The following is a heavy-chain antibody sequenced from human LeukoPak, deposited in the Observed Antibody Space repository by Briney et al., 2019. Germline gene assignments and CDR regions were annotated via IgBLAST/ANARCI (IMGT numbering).Heavy chain of an antibody. J-gene: IGHJ4*02. V-gene: IGHV3-30-3*02. CDR2: ISYDGSNK. CDR1: GFTFSSYA. D-gene: IGHD3-22*01. Sequence: PGGSLRLSCAASGFTFSSYAMHWVHQAPGKGLEWVAVISYDGSNKYYADSVKGRFTISRDNSKNTLYLQMNSLRAEDTAVYYCAKTRSNYYDSSGYFDYWGQGTLVTVSS. CDR3: AKTRSNYYDSSGYFDY.